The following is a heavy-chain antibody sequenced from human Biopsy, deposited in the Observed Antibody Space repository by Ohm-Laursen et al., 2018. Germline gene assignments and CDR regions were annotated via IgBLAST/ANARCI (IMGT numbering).Heavy chain of an antibody. V-gene: IGHV3-21*01. CDR2: ITSRSGYK. CDR1: GFTFSSYA. D-gene: IGHD3-10*01. CDR3: ASLGLVWFGELLSVPFGMDV. J-gene: IGHJ6*02. Sequence: SLRLSCAASGFTFSSYAMSWVRQAPGKGPEWVSSITSRSGYKYYADSVKGRFTISRDNAKNSLYLQMNSLRAEETAVYFCASLGLVWFGELLSVPFGMDVWGQGTTVTVSS.